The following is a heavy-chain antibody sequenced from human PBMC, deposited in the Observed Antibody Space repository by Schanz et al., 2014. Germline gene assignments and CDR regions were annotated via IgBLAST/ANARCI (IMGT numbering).Heavy chain of an antibody. J-gene: IGHJ4*02. CDR2: IYSGIGA. V-gene: IGHV3-66*01. CDR3: ARVHHYDPSGWGYFDY. Sequence: EQLVESGGGLVQPGGSLRLSCGGSGFTFITYTMNWVRQAPGKGLEWVSVIYSGIGAYYADSVKDRFTVSRDNSKNTVYLQMNRLRAEDTAVYYCARVHHYDPSGWGYFDYWGQGALVTVSS. CDR1: GFTFITYT. D-gene: IGHD3-22*01.